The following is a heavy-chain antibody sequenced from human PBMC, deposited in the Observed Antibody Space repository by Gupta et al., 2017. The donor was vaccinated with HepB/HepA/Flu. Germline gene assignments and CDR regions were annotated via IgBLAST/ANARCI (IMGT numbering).Heavy chain of an antibody. Sequence: QVQLVQSGAEVKKPGSSVKVSCKASGGTFSSYAISWVRQAPGQGLEWMGGIIPIFGTANYAQKFQGRVTITADESTSTAYMELSSLRSEDTAVYYCASRVYMGTIRYYYMDVWGKGTTVTGSS. CDR1: GGTFSSYA. V-gene: IGHV1-69*01. CDR3: ASRVYMGTIRYYYMDV. D-gene: IGHD5-18*01. J-gene: IGHJ6*03. CDR2: IIPIFGTA.